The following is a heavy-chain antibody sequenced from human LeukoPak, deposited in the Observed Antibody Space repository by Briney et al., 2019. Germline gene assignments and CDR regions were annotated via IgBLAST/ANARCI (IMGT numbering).Heavy chain of an antibody. CDR1: GFTFSSYA. Sequence: TGGSLRLSCAASGFTFSSYAMSWVRQAPGKGLEWVSAISGSGGSTYYADSVKGRFTISRDNSKNTLYLQMNSLRAEDTAVYYCAKDYPVTTFKYSQHWGQGTLVTVSS. D-gene: IGHD4-17*01. CDR2: ISGSGGST. CDR3: AKDYPVTTFKYSQH. J-gene: IGHJ1*01. V-gene: IGHV3-23*01.